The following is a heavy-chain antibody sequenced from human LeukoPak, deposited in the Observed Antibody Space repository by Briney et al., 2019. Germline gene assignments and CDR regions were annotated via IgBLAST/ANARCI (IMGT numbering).Heavy chain of an antibody. CDR3: AKSVIPAARIHY. D-gene: IGHD2-2*01. Sequence: GGSLRLSCAASGLTVRSNYMNWVRQAPGKGLEWVSVIYSDGGTYYADSVKGRFTISRDNSKNTVYLQMNGLRAEDTAIYYCAKSVIPAARIHYWGQGTLVTVSS. CDR1: GLTVRSNY. CDR2: IYSDGGT. J-gene: IGHJ4*02. V-gene: IGHV3-53*01.